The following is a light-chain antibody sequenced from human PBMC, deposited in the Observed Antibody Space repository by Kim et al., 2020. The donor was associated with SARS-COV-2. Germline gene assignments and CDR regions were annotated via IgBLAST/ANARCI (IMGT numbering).Light chain of an antibody. V-gene: IGLV1-47*01. CDR2: RNN. CDR1: SSNIGSDY. J-gene: IGLJ2*01. CDR3: ASWDDSLSGLV. Sequence: GHRVTISCSGSSSNIGSDYAYWYQQLPGTAPKVLIYRNNQRPSGVPDRFSGSKSDTSASLAISGLRSEDEGDYYCASWDDSLSGLVFGGGTQLTVL.